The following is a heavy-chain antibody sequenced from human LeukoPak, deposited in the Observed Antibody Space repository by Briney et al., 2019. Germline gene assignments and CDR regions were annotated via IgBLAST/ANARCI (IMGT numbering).Heavy chain of an antibody. CDR2: IFGSRDSI. Sequence: SGGSLRLSCAASGFSFSDFGMGWVRQAPGERLECVSSIFGSRDSISYANSVKGRFTISRGNAENSLYLQMDSLRVEDTAVYYCTRGMDHINYAWFDPWGQGTLVIVSS. J-gene: IGHJ5*02. CDR3: TRGMDHINYAWFDP. V-gene: IGHV3-21*06. D-gene: IGHD4-11*01. CDR1: GFSFSDFG.